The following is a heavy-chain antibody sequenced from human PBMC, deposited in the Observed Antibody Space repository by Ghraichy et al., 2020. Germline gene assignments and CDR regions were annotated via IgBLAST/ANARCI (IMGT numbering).Heavy chain of an antibody. Sequence: GGSLRLSCAASGFTFSSYAMHWVRQAPGKGLEWVAVISYDGSNKYYADSVKGRFTISRDNSKNTLYLQMNSLRAEDTAVYYCARVLPPIDSSGYYDAFDIWGPGTLVLVSS. D-gene: IGHD3-22*01. CDR1: GFTFSSYA. CDR3: ARVLPPIDSSGYYDAFDI. V-gene: IGHV3-30-3*01. J-gene: IGHJ3*02. CDR2: ISYDGSNK.